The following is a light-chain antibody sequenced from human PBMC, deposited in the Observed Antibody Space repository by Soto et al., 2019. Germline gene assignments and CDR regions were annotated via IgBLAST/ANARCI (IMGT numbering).Light chain of an antibody. CDR2: KAS. Sequence: DIQMTQSPSTLSASVGDRVTITCRASQSISTWLDWYQQKPGKAPKLLIYKASSLESGVPSRFSGSGSGTEFTLTISSLQPDDFATYYCQQYNTYPLTFGGGITVEIK. CDR3: QQYNTYPLT. J-gene: IGKJ4*01. CDR1: QSISTW. V-gene: IGKV1-5*03.